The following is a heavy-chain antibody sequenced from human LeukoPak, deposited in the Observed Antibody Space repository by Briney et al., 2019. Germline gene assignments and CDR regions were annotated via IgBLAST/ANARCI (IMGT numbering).Heavy chain of an antibody. CDR3: ARGPRQRYCSGGSCYRWGVDKELDY. V-gene: IGHV4-34*01. CDR2: INHSGST. D-gene: IGHD2-15*01. Sequence: SETLSLTCAVYGGSFSGYYWSWIRQPPGKGLEWTGEINHSGSTNYNPSLKSRVTISVDTSKDQFSLKLSSVTAADTAVYYCARGPRQRYCSGGSCYRWGVDKELDYWGQGTLVTVSS. J-gene: IGHJ4*02. CDR1: GGSFSGYY.